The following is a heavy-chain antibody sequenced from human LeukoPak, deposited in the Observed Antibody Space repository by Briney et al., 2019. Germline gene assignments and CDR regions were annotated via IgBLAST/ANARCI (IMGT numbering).Heavy chain of an antibody. Sequence: SETLSLTCAVSGGSISSGGYSWSWIRQPPGKGLEWIGYIYHSGSTYYNPSLKSRVTISVDTSKNQFSLKLSSVTAADTAVYYCARSGGSYYFDYWGQGTLVTVSS. CDR1: GGSISSGGYS. J-gene: IGHJ4*02. V-gene: IGHV4-30-2*01. CDR3: ARSGGSYYFDY. CDR2: IYHSGST. D-gene: IGHD1-26*01.